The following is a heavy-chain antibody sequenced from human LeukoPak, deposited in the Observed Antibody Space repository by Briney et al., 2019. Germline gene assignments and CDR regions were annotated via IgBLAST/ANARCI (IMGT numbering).Heavy chain of an antibody. V-gene: IGHV4-59*01. D-gene: IGHD3-10*01. CDR3: ARGGYYGSGNDFRFDP. CDR1: GGSISSYY. CDR2: FYYSGNT. J-gene: IGHJ5*02. Sequence: SETLSLTCTVSGGSISSYYWSWIRPPPGKGLEWIGYFYYSGNTNYNPSLNSRVTISVHTSKNQFSLKLSSVSPADTAVYYCARGGYYGSGNDFRFDPWGQGTLVTVSS.